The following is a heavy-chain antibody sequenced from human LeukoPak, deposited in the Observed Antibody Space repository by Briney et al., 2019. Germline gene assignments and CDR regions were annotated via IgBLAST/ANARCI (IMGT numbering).Heavy chain of an antibody. V-gene: IGHV1-18*01. CDR2: IRIYSGSR. J-gene: IGHJ5*02. CDR3: ARDVRIPVADSFDP. CDR1: GYSSTNYG. D-gene: IGHD6-13*01. Sequence: ASVKVSCNASGYSSTNYGISWGRQAPGQGLEWMGCIRIYSGSRNYSQKFQGRVTMTTDTSTSTVYMEVGGLRYDDTAMYYCARDVRIPVADSFDPWGQGTLVTVSS.